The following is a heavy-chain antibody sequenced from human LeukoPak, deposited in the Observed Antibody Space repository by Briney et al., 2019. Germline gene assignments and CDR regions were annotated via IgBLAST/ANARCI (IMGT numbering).Heavy chain of an antibody. CDR3: ARGDTAIDTLDY. V-gene: IGHV4-59*01. D-gene: IGHD5-18*01. J-gene: IGHJ4*02. CDR1: GGSISSYY. Sequence: SETLSLTCTASGGSISSYYWSWIRQPPGKGLEWIGYIYYSGSTNYNPSLKSRVTISVDTSKNQFSLKLSSVTAADTAVYYCARGDTAIDTLDYWGQGTLVTVSS. CDR2: IYYSGST.